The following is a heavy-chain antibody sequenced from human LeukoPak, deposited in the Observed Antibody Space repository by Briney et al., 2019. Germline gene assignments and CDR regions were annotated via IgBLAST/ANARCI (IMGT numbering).Heavy chain of an antibody. CDR3: ARHRGLYCSGGSCYPVSGMDV. CDR1: GYSFTSYW. J-gene: IGHJ6*02. Sequence: GEYLKISCKGSGYSFTSYWIGWVRQMPGKGLEWMGIIYSGDSDTRYSPCFQGQVTISADKSITTAYLSLKASDTAMYYCARHRGLYCSGGSCYPVSGMDVWGQGTTVTVSS. CDR2: IYSGDSDT. V-gene: IGHV5-51*01. D-gene: IGHD2-15*01.